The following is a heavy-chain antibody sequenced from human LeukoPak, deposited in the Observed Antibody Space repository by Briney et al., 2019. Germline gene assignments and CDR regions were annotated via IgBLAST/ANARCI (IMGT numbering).Heavy chain of an antibody. CDR2: IWVDGSNK. D-gene: IGHD7-27*01. Sequence: GGSLRLSCAASEFTFSSYGMHWVRQAPGKGLEWVAVIWVDGSNKYYADSVKGRFTISRDNSKNTLYLQMNSLRAEDTAVYYCARDRDWGCSYCSYWGQGTLVTVSS. J-gene: IGHJ4*02. CDR1: EFTFSSYG. V-gene: IGHV3-33*01. CDR3: ARDRDWGCSYCSY.